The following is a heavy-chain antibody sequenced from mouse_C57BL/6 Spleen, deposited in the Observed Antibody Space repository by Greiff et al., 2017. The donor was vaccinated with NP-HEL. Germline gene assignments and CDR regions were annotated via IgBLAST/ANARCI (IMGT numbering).Heavy chain of an antibody. CDR2: ISDGGSYT. Sequence: EVNVVESGGGLVKPGGSLKLSCAASGFTFSSYAMSWVRQTPEKRLEWVATISDGGSYTYYPDNVKGRFTISRDNAKNNLYLQMSHLKSEDTAMYYCAREGEFITTVVATGYWYFDVWGTGTTVTVSS. J-gene: IGHJ1*03. CDR3: AREGEFITTVVATGYWYFDV. V-gene: IGHV5-4*01. CDR1: GFTFSSYA. D-gene: IGHD1-1*01.